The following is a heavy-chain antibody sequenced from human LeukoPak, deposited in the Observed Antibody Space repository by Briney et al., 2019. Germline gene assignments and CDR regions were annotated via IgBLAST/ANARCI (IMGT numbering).Heavy chain of an antibody. D-gene: IGHD6-13*01. J-gene: IGHJ4*02. V-gene: IGHV1-46*01. CDR3: ARVQQQLFRRLDY. CDR1: GYTFTSYY. CDR2: INPSGGST. Sequence: GASVKVSCKASGYTFTSYYMHWVRQAPGQGLEWMGIINPSGGSTSYAQKFQGRVTVTRDMSTSTVYMELSSLRSDDPAVYYCARVQQQLFRRLDYWGQGTLVTVSS.